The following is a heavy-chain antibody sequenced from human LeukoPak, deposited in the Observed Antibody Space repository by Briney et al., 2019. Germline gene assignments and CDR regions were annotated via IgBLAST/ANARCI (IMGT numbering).Heavy chain of an antibody. CDR2: IYYSGNT. CDR3: ARGQGSSWTGWFDP. J-gene: IGHJ5*02. CDR1: GGSISSYY. Sequence: PSETLSLTCTVSGGSISSYYWTGIRQPPGKGLEWIGYIYYSGNTNYNPSLKSRITISVDTSKNQFSLKLSSVTAADTAVYYCARGQGSSWTGWFDPWGQGTLVTVSS. V-gene: IGHV4-59*01. D-gene: IGHD6-13*01.